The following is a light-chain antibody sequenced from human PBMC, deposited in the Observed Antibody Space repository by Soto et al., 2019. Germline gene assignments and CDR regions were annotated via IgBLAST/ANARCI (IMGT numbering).Light chain of an antibody. J-gene: IGLJ1*01. Sequence: QSVLTQPPSASGTPGQRVTISCSGSSSNIGSNTVNWYQQLPGTAPKLLIYRNNQRPSGVPDRFSGSKSGTSASRAISGLQAEDEAEYYCAAWDDSLNGFYVFGTGTKLTVL. CDR1: SSNIGSNT. CDR2: RNN. V-gene: IGLV1-44*01. CDR3: AAWDDSLNGFYV.